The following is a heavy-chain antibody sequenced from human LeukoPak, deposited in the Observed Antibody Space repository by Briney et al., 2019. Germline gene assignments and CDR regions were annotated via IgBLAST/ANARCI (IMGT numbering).Heavy chain of an antibody. CDR3: ARGFYYDSSGRTPDFDY. CDR1: GYTFTSYG. D-gene: IGHD3-22*01. CDR2: ISAYNGNT. J-gene: IGHJ4*02. Sequence: ASVKVSCKASGYTFTSYGISWVRQAPGQGLEWMGWISAYNGNTNYAQKLQGRVTMTTDTSTSTAYMELRSLRSDDTAVYYCARGFYYDSSGRTPDFDYWGQGTLVTVSS. V-gene: IGHV1-18*01.